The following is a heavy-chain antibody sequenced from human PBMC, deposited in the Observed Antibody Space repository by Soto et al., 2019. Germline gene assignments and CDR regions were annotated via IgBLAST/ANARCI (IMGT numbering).Heavy chain of an antibody. CDR1: GYTFTSYD. Sequence: ASVKVSCKASGYTFTSYDISWVRQAPGQGLEWMGWISAYNGNTNYAQKLQGRVTMTTDTSTSTAYMELRSLRSDDTAVYYCARDQDGGGYFQHWGQGTLVTVSS. CDR3: ARDQDGGGYFQH. J-gene: IGHJ1*01. D-gene: IGHD6-25*01. CDR2: ISAYNGNT. V-gene: IGHV1-18*01.